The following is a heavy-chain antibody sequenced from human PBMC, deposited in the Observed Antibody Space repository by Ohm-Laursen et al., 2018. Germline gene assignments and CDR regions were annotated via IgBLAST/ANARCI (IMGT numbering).Heavy chain of an antibody. V-gene: IGHV3-66*01. D-gene: IGHD5-12*01. Sequence: SLRLSCAVSGFTVSSNYMSWVRQAPGKGLEWVSVIYSGGSTYYADSVKGRFTISRDNSKNTLYLQMNSLRAEDTAVYYCARDQRLVGSGYDYWGQGTLVTVSS. CDR3: ARDQRLVGSGYDY. J-gene: IGHJ4*02. CDR2: IYSGGST. CDR1: GFTVSSNY.